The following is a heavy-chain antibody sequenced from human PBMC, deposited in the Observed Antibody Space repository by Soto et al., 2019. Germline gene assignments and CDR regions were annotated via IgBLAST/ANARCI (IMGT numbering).Heavy chain of an antibody. CDR2: IDPNRGNA. CDR1: GYTFANYD. D-gene: IGHD1-1*01. Sequence: ASVKVSCKASGYTFANYDMNWVRQAPGQGLEWMGWIDPNRGNAGYAPKFQGRVTMTRNTSINTVYLELSSLRSEDTAVYYCATEGRKLVEKTTPSVTSTYPTRYGMDVWGQATTVTVSS. CDR3: ATEGRKLVEKTTPSVTSTYPTRYGMDV. J-gene: IGHJ6*02. V-gene: IGHV1-8*01.